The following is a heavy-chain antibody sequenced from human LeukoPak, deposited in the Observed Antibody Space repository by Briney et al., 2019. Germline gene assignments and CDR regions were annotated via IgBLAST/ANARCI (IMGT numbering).Heavy chain of an antibody. V-gene: IGHV1-69*13. CDR1: GGTFSSYA. CDR2: IIPIFGTA. J-gene: IGHJ4*02. D-gene: IGHD2-8*01. CDR3: ARGGVYYRFTDDY. Sequence: SVKVSCKASGGTFSSYAISWVRQAPGQGLEWMGGIIPIFGTANYAQKFQSRVTITADESTSTAYMELSSLRSEDTAVYYCARGGVYYRFTDDYWGQGTLVTVSS.